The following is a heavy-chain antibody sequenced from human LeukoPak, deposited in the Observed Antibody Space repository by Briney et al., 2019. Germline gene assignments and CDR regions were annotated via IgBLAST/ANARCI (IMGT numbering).Heavy chain of an antibody. Sequence: SETLSLTCTVSGGSISSYYWSWIRQPPGKGLEWIGYIYYSGSTSYNPSLKSRVTISVDTSKNQFSLKLSSVTAADTAVYYCARNIVVVTAMPHDAFDIWGQGTMVTVSS. J-gene: IGHJ3*02. CDR3: ARNIVVVTAMPHDAFDI. CDR2: IYYSGST. V-gene: IGHV4-59*01. D-gene: IGHD2-21*02. CDR1: GGSISSYY.